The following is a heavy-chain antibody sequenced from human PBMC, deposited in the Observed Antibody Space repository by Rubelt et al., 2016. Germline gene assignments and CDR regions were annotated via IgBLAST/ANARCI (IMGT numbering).Heavy chain of an antibody. CDR1: GGSFGDNY. V-gene: IGHV4-34*01. D-gene: IGHD2-15*01. Sequence: QVQLQQWGAGLLKPSETLSLICAVYGGSFGDNYWRWIRQPPGKGLEWIGEINHSGSTNYNPSLKSRVTISEDTSKNQFSLKLGSVAAADTAVEYWARGDRGTGSHLMAYYCHYWGQGTLVTVSS. CDR2: INHSGST. CDR3: ARGDRGTGSHLMAYYCHY. J-gene: IGHJ4*02.